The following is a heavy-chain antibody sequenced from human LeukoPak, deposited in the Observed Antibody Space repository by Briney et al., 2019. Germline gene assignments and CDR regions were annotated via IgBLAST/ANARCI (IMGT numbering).Heavy chain of an antibody. Sequence: GESLKISCKGSGYSFTSYWIGWVRQMPGKGLEWMGIIYPGDSDTRYSPSFQGQVTISADKSINTAYVQWSSLKASDTAMYYCARRGYSYGPDYYFDYWGQGTLVTVSS. CDR3: ARRGYSYGPDYYFDY. D-gene: IGHD5-18*01. CDR1: GYSFTSYW. J-gene: IGHJ4*02. CDR2: IYPGDSDT. V-gene: IGHV5-51*01.